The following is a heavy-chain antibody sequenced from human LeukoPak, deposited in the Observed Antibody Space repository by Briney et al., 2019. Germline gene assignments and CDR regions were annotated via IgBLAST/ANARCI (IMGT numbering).Heavy chain of an antibody. J-gene: IGHJ4*02. Sequence: PGGSLRLSCAASGFTFSSYWMSWVRQAPGKGLEWVANIKPDGSEEYYVDSLKGRFTISRDNAKNSMYLQMNSLRAEDTAVYYCAKLHPGYSSSGNFDYWGQGTLVTVSS. V-gene: IGHV3-7*02. CDR2: IKPDGSEE. D-gene: IGHD6-13*01. CDR1: GFTFSSYW. CDR3: AKLHPGYSSSGNFDY.